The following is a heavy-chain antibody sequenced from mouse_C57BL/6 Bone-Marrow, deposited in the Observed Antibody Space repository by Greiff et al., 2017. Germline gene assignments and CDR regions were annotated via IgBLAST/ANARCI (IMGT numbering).Heavy chain of an antibody. Sequence: QVQLQQPGAELVKPGASVKLSCKASGYTFTSYWMQWVKQRPGQGLEWIGEIDPSDSYTNYNQKFKGKATLTVDTSSSTAYMQLSSLTSEDSAVYYFARGDWDHYWGQGTTLTVSS. D-gene: IGHD4-1*01. CDR2: IDPSDSYT. CDR3: ARGDWDHY. CDR1: GYTFTSYW. V-gene: IGHV1-50*01. J-gene: IGHJ2*01.